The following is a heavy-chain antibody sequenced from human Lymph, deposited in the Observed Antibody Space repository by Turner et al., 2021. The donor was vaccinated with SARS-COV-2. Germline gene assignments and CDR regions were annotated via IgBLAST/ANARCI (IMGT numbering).Heavy chain of an antibody. V-gene: IGHV3-23*01. CDR2: IRVSGGST. J-gene: IGHJ3*02. D-gene: IGHD3-10*01. Sequence: EVQLLQSGAGSVQPGGSTRLSCAPPGSTFSSYAMSWVRQTPGKELEWVSAIRVSGGSTYNADSVKGRFTISRDNSKNTLYLQMNSLRAEDTAVYYCAKGFRGVIIPEAFDIWGQGTMVTISS. CDR3: AKGFRGVIIPEAFDI. CDR1: GSTFSSYA.